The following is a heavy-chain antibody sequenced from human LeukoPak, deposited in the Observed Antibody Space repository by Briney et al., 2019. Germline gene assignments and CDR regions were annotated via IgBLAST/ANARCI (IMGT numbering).Heavy chain of an antibody. D-gene: IGHD1-26*01. CDR1: GYTFTGYY. CDR2: INPNSGGT. J-gene: IGHJ3*02. V-gene: IGHV1-2*02. Sequence: ASVKVSCKASGYTFTGYYMHWVRQAPGQGLEWMGWINPNSGGTNYAQKFQGRVTMTRDTSISTAYMELSRLRSDDTAVYYCARERELLRGDAFDIWGQGTMVTVSS. CDR3: ARERELLRGDAFDI.